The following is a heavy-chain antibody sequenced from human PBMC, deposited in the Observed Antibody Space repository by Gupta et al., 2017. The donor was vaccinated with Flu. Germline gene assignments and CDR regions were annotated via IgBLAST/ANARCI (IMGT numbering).Heavy chain of an antibody. Sequence: QVQLQQWGAGLLKPSETLSLTCAVYGGSFSGYYWSWIRQPPGKGLEWIGEINHSGSTNYNPSLKSRVTISVDTSKNQFSLKLSSVTAADTAVYYCARGRKSCSGGSCYKGHYYYGMDVWGQGTTVTVSS. CDR2: INHSGST. D-gene: IGHD2-15*01. J-gene: IGHJ6*02. CDR1: GGSFSGYY. V-gene: IGHV4-34*01. CDR3: ARGRKSCSGGSCYKGHYYYGMDV.